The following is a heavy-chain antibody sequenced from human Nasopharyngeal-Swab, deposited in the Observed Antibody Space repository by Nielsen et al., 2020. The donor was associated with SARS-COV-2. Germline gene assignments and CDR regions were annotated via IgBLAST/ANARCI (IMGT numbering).Heavy chain of an antibody. V-gene: IGHV3-9*01. D-gene: IGHD6-19*01. J-gene: IGHJ3*02. CDR2: ISWNSGSI. Sequence: SLKISCAASGFTFDDYAMHWVRQAPGMGLEWVSGISWNSGSIGYADSVKGRFTISRDNAKNSLYLQMNSLRAEDTALYYCANGEYSSGWYPGAIWGQGTMVTVSS. CDR3: ANGEYSSGWYPGAI. CDR1: GFTFDDYA.